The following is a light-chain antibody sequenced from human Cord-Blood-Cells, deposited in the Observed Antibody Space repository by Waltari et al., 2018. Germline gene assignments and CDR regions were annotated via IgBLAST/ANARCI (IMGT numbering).Light chain of an antibody. CDR1: QSVSSY. CDR3: QQKT. Sequence: EIVFTPSPAPLSLSPGERATLSCRASQSVSSYLAWYQQKPGQAPRLLIYDTSNRATGIPARFSGSGSGTDFTLTISSLEPEDFAVYYCQQKTFGQGTKVEIK. J-gene: IGKJ1*01. V-gene: IGKV3-11*01. CDR2: DTS.